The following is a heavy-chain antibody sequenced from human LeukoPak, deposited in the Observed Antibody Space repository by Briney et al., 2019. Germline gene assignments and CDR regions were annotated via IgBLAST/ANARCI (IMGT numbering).Heavy chain of an antibody. CDR3: ARGRIVGGNTFDS. CDR2: ISSDGTGT. CDR1: GFTFSNYW. V-gene: IGHV3-74*01. J-gene: IGHJ5*01. Sequence: GGSLRLSCAASGFTFSNYWIHWVRQAPGKGPVWVSRISSDGTGTIYADSVKGRFTLSRDNANNTLYLQMNSLRAEDTAVYYCARGRIVGGNTFDSWGQGTLVIVSS. D-gene: IGHD1-26*01.